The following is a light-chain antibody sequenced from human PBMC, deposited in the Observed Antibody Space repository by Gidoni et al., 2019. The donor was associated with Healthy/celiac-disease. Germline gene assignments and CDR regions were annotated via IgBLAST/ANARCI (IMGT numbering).Light chain of an antibody. Sequence: SYVLTQPPSVSVAPGKTARITCGGNNIGSKSVHWYPQKPGQAPGLVIYYDSDGPSGIPERFSGYNSGNTATLTISRVEAGDEADYYCQVWDSSSDRGVFGGGTKLTVL. J-gene: IGLJ2*01. CDR1: NIGSKS. V-gene: IGLV3-21*04. CDR3: QVWDSSSDRGV. CDR2: YDS.